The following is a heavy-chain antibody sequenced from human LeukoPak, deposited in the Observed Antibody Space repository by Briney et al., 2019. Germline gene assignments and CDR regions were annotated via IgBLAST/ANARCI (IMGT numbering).Heavy chain of an antibody. J-gene: IGHJ6*04. CDR1: GYTFTGYY. Sequence: GASVKVSCKASGYTFTGYYMHWVRQAPGQGLEWMGWINPNSGGTNYAKKFQGWVTMTRDTSISTAYMELSRLRSDDTAVYYCAINMVRGVVYGMDVWGKGTTVTVSS. V-gene: IGHV1-2*04. CDR3: AINMVRGVVYGMDV. CDR2: INPNSGGT. D-gene: IGHD3-10*01.